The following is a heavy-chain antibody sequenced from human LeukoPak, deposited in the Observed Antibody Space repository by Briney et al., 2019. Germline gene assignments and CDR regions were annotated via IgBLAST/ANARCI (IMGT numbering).Heavy chain of an antibody. V-gene: IGHV4-34*01. J-gene: IGHJ5*02. D-gene: IGHD3-9*01. CDR2: INHSGST. CDR3: AGPLDLGDNWFDP. Sequence: SETLSLTCAVYGGSFSGYYWSWIRQPPGKGLEWIGEINHSGSTNYNPSLKSRVTISVDTSKNQFSLKLSSVTAADTAVYYCAGPLDLGDNWFDPWGQGTLVTVSS. CDR1: GGSFSGYY.